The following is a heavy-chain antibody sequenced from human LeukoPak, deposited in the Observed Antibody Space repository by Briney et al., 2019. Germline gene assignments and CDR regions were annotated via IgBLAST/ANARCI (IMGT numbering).Heavy chain of an antibody. CDR1: GYTFTSYG. Sequence: SVKVSCKASGYTFTSYGISWVRQAPGQGLEWMGGIIPIFGTANYAQKFQGRVTITADESTSTAYMELSSLRSEDTAVYYCARDASPYYYDSSGYPGRFDYWGQGTLVTVSS. D-gene: IGHD3-22*01. J-gene: IGHJ4*02. CDR3: ARDASPYYYDSSGYPGRFDY. CDR2: IIPIFGTA. V-gene: IGHV1-69*13.